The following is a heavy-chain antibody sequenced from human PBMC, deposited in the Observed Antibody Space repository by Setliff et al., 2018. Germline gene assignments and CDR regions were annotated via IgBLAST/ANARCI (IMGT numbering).Heavy chain of an antibody. V-gene: IGHV4-59*01. CDR2: VYYSGTA. J-gene: IGHJ6*03. CDR3: ARDRSTVIRGVTSFFYYYMDV. CDR1: GGSITNFY. D-gene: IGHD3-10*01. Sequence: SETLSLTCTVSGGSITNFYWNWIRQSPGKGLEWIGHVYYSGTAKYNPSLESRAAISVDSSKNQFSLKLRSVTAADTAVYYCARDRSTVIRGVTSFFYYYMDVWGGGTTVTVSS.